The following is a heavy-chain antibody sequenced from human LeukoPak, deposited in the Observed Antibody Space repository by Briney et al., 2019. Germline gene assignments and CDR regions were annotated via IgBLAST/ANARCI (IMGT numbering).Heavy chain of an antibody. D-gene: IGHD3-22*01. CDR1: GFTFSDFY. CDR2: ISNRGSTI. V-gene: IGHV3-11*01. J-gene: IGHJ4*02. Sequence: GGSLRLSCAASGFTFSDFYMTWIRQAPGKGLEWVSYISNRGSTIYYADSVRGRFTVSRDNAKNSLYLQMNSLRAEDTAVYYCARSADRSGYFREITLYYFDYWGQGTLVTVSS. CDR3: ARSADRSGYFREITLYYFDY.